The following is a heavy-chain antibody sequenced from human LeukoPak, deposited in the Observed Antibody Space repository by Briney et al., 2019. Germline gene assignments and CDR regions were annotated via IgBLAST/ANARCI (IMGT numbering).Heavy chain of an antibody. CDR3: ARGERLGPDI. CDR1: GGSISRFY. D-gene: IGHD3-16*01. V-gene: IGHV4-59*01. Sequence: SETLSLTCTVSGGSISRFYWSWIRQPPGKGLEWIWYFSYSGSTNYNPPLKSRVTISVDTSNNQFSLKLTSVTAADTALYYCARGERLGPDIWGQGTMVTVSS. J-gene: IGHJ3*02. CDR2: FSYSGST.